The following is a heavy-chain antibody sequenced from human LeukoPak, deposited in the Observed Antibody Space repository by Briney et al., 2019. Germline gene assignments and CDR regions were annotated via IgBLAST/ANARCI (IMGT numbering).Heavy chain of an antibody. CDR3: ARSYDSSGAGWFDY. CDR1: GGSISSYH. J-gene: IGHJ4*02. CDR2: IYYSGST. V-gene: IGHV4-59*01. D-gene: IGHD3-22*01. Sequence: SETLSLTCTVSGGSISSYHWSWIRQPPGKGLEWIGYIYYSGSTNYNPSLKSRVTISVDTSKNQFSLKLSSVTAADTAVYYCARSYDSSGAGWFDYWGQGTLVTVSS.